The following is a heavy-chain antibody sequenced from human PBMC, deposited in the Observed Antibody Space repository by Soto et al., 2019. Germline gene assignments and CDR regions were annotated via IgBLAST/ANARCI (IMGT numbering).Heavy chain of an antibody. CDR1: GGSISSYY. CDR3: AREGLTGTMGLYYYYGMDV. D-gene: IGHD1-7*01. Sequence: QVQLQESGPGLVKPSETLSLTCTVSGGSISSYYWSWIRQPPGKGLEWIGYIYYSGSTNYNPSLKSRVTISVDTSKNQFSLKLSSVTAADTAVYYCAREGLTGTMGLYYYYGMDVWGQGTTVIVSS. J-gene: IGHJ6*02. V-gene: IGHV4-59*01. CDR2: IYYSGST.